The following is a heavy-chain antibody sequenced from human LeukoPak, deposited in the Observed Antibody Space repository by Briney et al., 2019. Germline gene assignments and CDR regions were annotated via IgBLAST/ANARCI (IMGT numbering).Heavy chain of an antibody. D-gene: IGHD5-12*01. CDR3: ARQYSGYDPAFDY. CDR2: INHSGST. Sequence: PSETLSLTCAVYGGSSSGYYWSWIRQPPGKGLEWIGEINHSGSTNYNPSLKSRVTISVDTSKNQFSLKLSSVTAADTAVYYCARQYSGYDPAFDYWGQGTLVTVSS. CDR1: GGSSSGYY. J-gene: IGHJ4*02. V-gene: IGHV4-34*01.